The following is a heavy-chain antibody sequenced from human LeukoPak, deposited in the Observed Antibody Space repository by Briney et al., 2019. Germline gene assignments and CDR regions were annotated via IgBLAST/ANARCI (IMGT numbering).Heavy chain of an antibody. Sequence: GGSLRLSCAASGFTFDDYAMHWVRQAPGKGLEWVSGISWNSGSIGYADSVKGRFTISRDNAKNSLYLQMNSLRAEDTALYYCAKDLSHQLLFGVDYWGQGTLVTVSS. CDR3: AKDLSHQLLFGVDY. D-gene: IGHD2-2*01. V-gene: IGHV3-9*01. J-gene: IGHJ4*02. CDR1: GFTFDDYA. CDR2: ISWNSGSI.